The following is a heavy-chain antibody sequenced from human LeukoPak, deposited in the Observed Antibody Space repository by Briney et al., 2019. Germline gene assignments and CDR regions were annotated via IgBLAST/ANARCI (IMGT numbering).Heavy chain of an antibody. CDR1: GYTFTGYY. V-gene: IGHV1-2*02. J-gene: IGHJ6*02. D-gene: IGHD2-2*01. CDR3: AREYCSSTSCYLYYCYGMDV. CDR2: INPNSGGT. Sequence: ASVKVSCKASGYTFTGYYMHWVRQAPGQGLEWMGWINPNSGGTNYAQKFQGRVTMTRDTSISTAYMELSRLRSDDTAVYYCAREYCSSTSCYLYYCYGMDVWGQGTTVTVSS.